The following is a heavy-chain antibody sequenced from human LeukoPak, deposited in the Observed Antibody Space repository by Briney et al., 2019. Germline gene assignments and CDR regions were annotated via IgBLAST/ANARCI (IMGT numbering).Heavy chain of an antibody. CDR3: ARGGRWIQLWLRKNYFDY. J-gene: IGHJ4*02. D-gene: IGHD5-18*01. CDR1: GYTFTSYG. Sequence: ASVKVSCKASGYTFTSYGISWVRQAPGQGLEWMGWINPNSGGTNYAQKFQGRVTMTRDTSIRTAYMELCRLRSDDTAVYYCARGGRWIQLWLRKNYFDYWGQGTLVTVSS. CDR2: INPNSGGT. V-gene: IGHV1-2*02.